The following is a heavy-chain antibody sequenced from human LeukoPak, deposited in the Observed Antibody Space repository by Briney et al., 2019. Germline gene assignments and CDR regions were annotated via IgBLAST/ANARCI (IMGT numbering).Heavy chain of an antibody. CDR3: ARERGGGSGSSHYYYYYGMDV. V-gene: IGHV1-69*01. CDR1: GGTFSRYA. CDR2: TIPIFGTA. D-gene: IGHD3-10*01. J-gene: IGHJ6*04. Sequence: SVKVSCKASGGTFSRYANSWVRQAPGQGLEWMGETIPIFGTANYAQKFQGRVTITADESTSTAYMELSSLRSEDTAVYYCARERGGGSGSSHYYYYYGMDVWGNGPTVTVSS.